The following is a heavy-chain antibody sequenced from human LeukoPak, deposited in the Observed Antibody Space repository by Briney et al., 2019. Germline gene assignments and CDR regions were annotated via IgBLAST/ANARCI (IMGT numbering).Heavy chain of an antibody. V-gene: IGHV4-59*08. CDR1: GGSISSYY. CDR2: IYYSGST. J-gene: IGHJ4*02. Sequence: SETLSLTCTVSGGSISSYYWSWIRQPPGKGLEWIGYIYYSGSTNYNPSLKSPVTISLDTSNNQFSLKLSSVTAADTAVYYCARGCSSTTCYRGGFDYWGQGTLVTVSS. D-gene: IGHD2-2*01. CDR3: ARGCSSTTCYRGGFDY.